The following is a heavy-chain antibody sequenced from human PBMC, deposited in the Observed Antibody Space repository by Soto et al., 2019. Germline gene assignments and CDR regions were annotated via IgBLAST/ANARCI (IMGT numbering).Heavy chain of an antibody. V-gene: IGHV1-18*04. J-gene: IGHJ6*02. CDR2: ISAYNGNT. CDR3: ARDLITIFGVVIIPPGFYYGMDA. D-gene: IGHD3-3*01. Sequence: ASVKVSCKASGYTVTSYGISWVRQAPGQGLEWMGWISAYNGNTNYAQKLQGRVTMTTDTSTSTAYMELRSLRSDDTAVYYCARDLITIFGVVIIPPGFYYGMDAWGQGTTVTVSS. CDR1: GYTVTSYG.